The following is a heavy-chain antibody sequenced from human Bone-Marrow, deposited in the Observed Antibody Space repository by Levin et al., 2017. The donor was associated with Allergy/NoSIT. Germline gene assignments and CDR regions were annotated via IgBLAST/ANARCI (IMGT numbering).Heavy chain of an antibody. Sequence: AGGSLRLSCAASGFTFSDYHMTWIRQAPGKGLECVAYITTFSSTVDYADSLKGRFTISRDDAKNSLSLQMNSLRAEDTAVYYCARARIGVHYYDSRGHPDYWGQGTLVTVSA. CDR1: GFTFSDYH. CDR2: ITTFSSTV. J-gene: IGHJ4*02. V-gene: IGHV3-11*01. CDR3: ARARIGVHYYDSRGHPDY. D-gene: IGHD3-22*01.